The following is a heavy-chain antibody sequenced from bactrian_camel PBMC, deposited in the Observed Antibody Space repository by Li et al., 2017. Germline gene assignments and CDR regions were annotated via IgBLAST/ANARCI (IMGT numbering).Heavy chain of an antibody. J-gene: IGHJ4*01. Sequence: HVQLVESGGVSVEAGGSLRLSCAVSGGRYSRFCMGWFRQQPSGQTRVEVAAIGSDGSTSYADSVKGRFTISRDNTKNTLYLRLNSLKTEDTAMYYCAKGSYDSAFRGQGTQVTVS. CDR3: AKGSYDSAF. CDR2: IGSDGST. D-gene: IGHD4*01. V-gene: IGHV3S57*01. CDR1: GGRYSRFC.